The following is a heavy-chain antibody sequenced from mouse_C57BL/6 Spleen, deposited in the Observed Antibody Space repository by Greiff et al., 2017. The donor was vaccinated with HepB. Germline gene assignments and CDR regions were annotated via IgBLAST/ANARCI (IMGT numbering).Heavy chain of an antibody. CDR3: ARERFTTVVYWYFDV. V-gene: IGHV1-82*01. J-gene: IGHJ1*03. CDR1: GYAFSSSW. Sequence: VQLQQSGPELVKPGASVKISCKASGYAFSSSWMNWVKQRPGKGLEWIGRIYPGDGDTNYNGKFKGKATLTADKSYSTAYMQLSSLTSKDSAVYFCARERFTTVVYWYFDVWGTGTTVTVSS. CDR2: IYPGDGDT. D-gene: IGHD1-1*01.